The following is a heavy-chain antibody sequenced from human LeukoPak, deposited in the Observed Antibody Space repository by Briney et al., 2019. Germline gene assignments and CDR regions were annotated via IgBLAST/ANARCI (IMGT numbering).Heavy chain of an antibody. CDR3: ARGLCSSTSCYRLLDAFDI. CDR2: IIPIFGTA. Sequence: ASVKVSCKASGGTFSSYAISWVRQAPGQGLEWMGGIIPIFGTANYAQKFQGRVTITADESTSTAYMELSSLRSGDTAVYYCARGLCSSTSCYRLLDAFDIWAKGQWSPSLQ. J-gene: IGHJ3*02. CDR1: GGTFSSYA. V-gene: IGHV1-69*01. D-gene: IGHD2-2*02.